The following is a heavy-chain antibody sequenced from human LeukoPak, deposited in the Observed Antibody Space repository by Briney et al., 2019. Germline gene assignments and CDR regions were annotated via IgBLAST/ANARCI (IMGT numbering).Heavy chain of an antibody. D-gene: IGHD3-10*01. V-gene: IGHV4-39*07. CDR2: IYYSGST. CDR1: GGSISSSSYY. J-gene: IGHJ5*02. CDR3: ARGEGSGSYYSWFDP. Sequence: PSETLSLTCTVSGGSISSSSYYWGWIRQPPGKGLEWIGSIYYSGSTNYNPSLKSRVTISVDTSKNQFSLKLSSVTAADTAVYYCARGEGSGSYYSWFDPWGPGTLVTVSS.